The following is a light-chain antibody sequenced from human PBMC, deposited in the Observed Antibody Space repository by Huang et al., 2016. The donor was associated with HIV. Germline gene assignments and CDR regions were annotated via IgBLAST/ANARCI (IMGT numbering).Light chain of an antibody. J-gene: IGKJ5*01. CDR2: SAS. Sequence: IQMTQSPTSLSASVGDRVSIACRASLSISTYLNWYQQKPGKAPKLLISSASALHSGVPSRFSGSGSGTDFTLTIRGLQLDDFATYYCQQSYSALSSFGPGTRL. V-gene: IGKV1-39*01. CDR1: LSISTY. CDR3: QQSYSALSS.